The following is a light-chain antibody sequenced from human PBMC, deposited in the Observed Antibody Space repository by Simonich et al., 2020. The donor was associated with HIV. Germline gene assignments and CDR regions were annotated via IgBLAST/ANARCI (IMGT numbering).Light chain of an antibody. CDR2: AVS. V-gene: IGKV2-29*03. CDR1: QSLLHSDGKTY. Sequence: VVMTQTPLSLSVTPGQPASISCKSSQSLLHSDGKTYLYWYLQKPGQSPQLLIYAVSNRFSGVPDRFSGSGSGTDFTLKISRVEAEDVGVYYCMQGIHLWTFGQGTKVEIK. J-gene: IGKJ1*01. CDR3: MQGIHLWT.